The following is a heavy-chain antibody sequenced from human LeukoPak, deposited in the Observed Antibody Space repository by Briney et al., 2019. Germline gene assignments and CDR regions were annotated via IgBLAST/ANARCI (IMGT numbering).Heavy chain of an antibody. CDR2: IYSGGST. J-gene: IGHJ4*02. D-gene: IGHD2-21*02. CDR1: GGSISSDS. V-gene: IGHV4-4*07. CDR3: ARALGVCLDY. Sequence: SETLSLTCTVSGGSISSDSWSWIRQPAGKGLEWIGRIYSGGSTNYNPSLKSRVTLSVDTSKNQFSLKVTSVTAADTAVYYCARALGVCLDYWGQGALVTVSS.